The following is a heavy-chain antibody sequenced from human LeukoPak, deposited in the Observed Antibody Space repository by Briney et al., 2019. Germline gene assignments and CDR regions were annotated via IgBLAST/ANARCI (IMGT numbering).Heavy chain of an antibody. CDR3: ARDRAAAVDPDAFDI. J-gene: IGHJ3*02. CDR2: IKQDGSEK. V-gene: IGHV3-7*01. D-gene: IGHD6-13*01. CDR1: GFTFSSYW. Sequence: GGSLRLSCAASGFTFSSYWMSWVRQAPGKGLEWVANIKQDGSEKYYVDSVKGRFTISRDNAKNSLYLQMNSLRAEDTAIYYCARDRAAAVDPDAFDIWGQGTMVTVSS.